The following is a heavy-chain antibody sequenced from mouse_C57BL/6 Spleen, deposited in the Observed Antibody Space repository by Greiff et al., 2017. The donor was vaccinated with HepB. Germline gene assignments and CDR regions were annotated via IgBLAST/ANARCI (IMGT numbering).Heavy chain of an antibody. CDR3: TTWGITTVVGEDY. V-gene: IGHV14-1*01. J-gene: IGHJ2*01. CDR2: IDPEDGDT. CDR1: GFNIKDYY. D-gene: IGHD1-1*01. Sequence: VQLQQSGAELVRPGASVKLSCTASGFNIKDYYMHWVKQRPEQGLEWIGRIDPEDGDTEYAPKFQGKATMTADTSSNTAYLQLSSLTSEDTAVYYCTTWGITTVVGEDYWGQGTTLTVSS.